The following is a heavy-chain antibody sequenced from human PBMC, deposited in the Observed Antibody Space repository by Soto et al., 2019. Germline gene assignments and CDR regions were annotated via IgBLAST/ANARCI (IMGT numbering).Heavy chain of an antibody. D-gene: IGHD3-3*01. CDR1: GYTLTELS. CDR2: FDPEDGDT. CDR3: ATFTPKDDVWSGYSNFDY. Sequence: QVQLVQSGAEVKKPGASVKVSCKVSGYTLTELSMHWVRQAPGKGLEWMGGFDPEDGDTIYAEYFQVRVNMTYDTSTVTAYIELSSLRSEDTGVYYCATFTPKDDVWSGYSNFDYWGQGTLVTVSS. J-gene: IGHJ4*02. V-gene: IGHV1-24*01.